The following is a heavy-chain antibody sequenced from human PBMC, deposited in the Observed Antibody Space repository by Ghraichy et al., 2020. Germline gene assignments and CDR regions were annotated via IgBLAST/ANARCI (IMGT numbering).Heavy chain of an antibody. CDR3: AKAWGSCCGVPCPSYNWFDP. CDR2: LSFNGGST. J-gene: IGHJ5*02. V-gene: IGHV3-23*01. CDR1: GFTFSSYA. D-gene: IGHD7-27*01. Sequence: GGSLRLSCAASGFTFSSYAMSWVRQAPGKGLEWFSSLSFNGGSTYYADSVKGRFTISRDNAKNTLYLQMNSLRVEDAAVYHCAKAWGSCCGVPCPSYNWFDPWGQGTLVIVSS.